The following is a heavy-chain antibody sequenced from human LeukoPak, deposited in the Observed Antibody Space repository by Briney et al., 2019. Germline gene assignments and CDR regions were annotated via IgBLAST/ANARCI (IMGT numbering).Heavy chain of an antibody. D-gene: IGHD6-6*01. J-gene: IGHJ4*02. Sequence: GGSLRLSCAASGFTFSNAWMNWVRQVPGKGLEWVGRIKSKTNGGITDYAAPVKGRFTISRDDSQNALYLQMNSLKTEDTAVYYCSTELSSIPSKFHWGQGTLVTVSS. CDR2: IKSKTNGGIT. CDR1: GFTFSNAW. CDR3: STELSSIPSKFH. V-gene: IGHV3-15*01.